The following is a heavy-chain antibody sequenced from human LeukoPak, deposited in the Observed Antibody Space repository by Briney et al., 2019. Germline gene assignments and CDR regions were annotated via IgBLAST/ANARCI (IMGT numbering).Heavy chain of an antibody. CDR1: VFTFNNYN. CDR2: ITSSGTYI. D-gene: IGHD4-23*01. Sequence: GGSLRLSCAASVFTFNNYNMNWVRQPPGKPLEWVSSITSSGTYIFYADSVKGRFTISRDNAKNSLYLQMNSLRAEDTAVYYCARAVGYYYYYMDVWGKGTTVTVSS. CDR3: ARAVGYYYYYMDV. J-gene: IGHJ6*03. V-gene: IGHV3-21*01.